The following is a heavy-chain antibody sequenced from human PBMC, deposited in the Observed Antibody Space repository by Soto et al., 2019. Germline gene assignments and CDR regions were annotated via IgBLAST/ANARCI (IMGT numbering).Heavy chain of an antibody. CDR3: AREATTGTTVDWFDP. CDR1: GFTFSTYC. J-gene: IGHJ5*02. Sequence: PGGSLRLSCAASGFTFSTYCMNWVRQAPGKGLEWVSAISSRGSHIYYADSVRGRFTISRDNAENSLYLQMNSLRPEDTAVYYCAREATTGTTVDWFDPWGQGTLVTVSS. D-gene: IGHD1-1*01. CDR2: ISSRGSHI. V-gene: IGHV3-21*01.